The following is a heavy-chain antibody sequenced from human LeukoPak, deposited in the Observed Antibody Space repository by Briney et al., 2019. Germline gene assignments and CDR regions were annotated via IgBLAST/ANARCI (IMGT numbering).Heavy chain of an antibody. CDR1: GGSISSSSYY. Sequence: PSETLSLTCTVSGGSISSSSYYWGWIRQPPGKGLEWIGEINHSGSTNYNPSLKSRVTISVDTSKNQFSLKLSSVTAADTAVYYCAREYYDFWSELRGYYFDYWGQGTLATVSS. V-gene: IGHV4-39*07. CDR3: AREYYDFWSELRGYYFDY. D-gene: IGHD3-3*01. CDR2: INHSGST. J-gene: IGHJ4*02.